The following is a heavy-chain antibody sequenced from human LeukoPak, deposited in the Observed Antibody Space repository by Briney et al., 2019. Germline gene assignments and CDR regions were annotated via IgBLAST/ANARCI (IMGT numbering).Heavy chain of an antibody. Sequence: GGSLRLSCAASRFTFSSYAMTWVRQAPGKGLEWVSAISAGGGSTYYADSVKGRFTISRDNSKNTLYLQLNSLRAEDTAVYYCAKAGGWTNYFDYWGQGTLVTVSS. CDR3: AKAGGWTNYFDY. V-gene: IGHV3-23*01. J-gene: IGHJ4*02. D-gene: IGHD6-19*01. CDR1: RFTFSSYA. CDR2: ISAGGGST.